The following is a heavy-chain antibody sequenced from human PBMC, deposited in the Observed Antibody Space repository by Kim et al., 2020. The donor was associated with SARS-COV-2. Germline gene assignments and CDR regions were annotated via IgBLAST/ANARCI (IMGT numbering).Heavy chain of an antibody. CDR1: GFTFSSYW. Sequence: GGSLRLSCAASGFTFSSYWMSWVRQAPGKGLEWVANIKQDGSEKYYVDSVKGRFTISRDNAKNSLYLQMNSLRAEDTAVYYCARDWMVRGVIHSYYYGMDVWGQGTTVTVSS. CDR3: ARDWMVRGVIHSYYYGMDV. D-gene: IGHD3-10*01. CDR2: IKQDGSEK. V-gene: IGHV3-7*01. J-gene: IGHJ6*02.